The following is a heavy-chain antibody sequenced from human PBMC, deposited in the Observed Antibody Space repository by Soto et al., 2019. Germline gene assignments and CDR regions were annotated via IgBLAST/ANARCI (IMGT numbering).Heavy chain of an antibody. D-gene: IGHD6-13*01. CDR1: GFTFSSYW. CDR2: INSDGSST. CDR3: ARGYSSSGYYFDY. Sequence: EVQLVESGGGLVQPGGSLRLSCVASGFTFSSYWMYWVRQAPGKGLVWVSRINSDGSSTSYADSVKGRFTISRDNAKNTLYLQMNGLRAEDTAVYYCARGYSSSGYYFDYWRQVTLVTASS. V-gene: IGHV3-74*01. J-gene: IGHJ4*02.